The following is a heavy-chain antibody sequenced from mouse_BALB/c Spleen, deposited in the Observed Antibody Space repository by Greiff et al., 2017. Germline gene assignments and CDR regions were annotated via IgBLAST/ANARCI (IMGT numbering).Heavy chain of an antibody. D-gene: IGHD1-1*01. CDR2: IWSGGST. J-gene: IGHJ1*01. CDR3: ARNRATVVATNFDV. V-gene: IGHV2-2*02. CDR1: GFSLTSYG. Sequence: QVQLKESGPGLVQPSQSLSITCTVSGFSLTSYGVHWVRQSPGKGLEWLGVIWSGGSTDYNAAFISRLSISKDNSKSQVFFKMNSLQANDTAIYYCARNRATVVATNFDVWGAGTTVTVSS.